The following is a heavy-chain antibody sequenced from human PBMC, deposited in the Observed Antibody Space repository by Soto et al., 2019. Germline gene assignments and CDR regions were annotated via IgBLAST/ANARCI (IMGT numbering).Heavy chain of an antibody. D-gene: IGHD5-12*01. CDR2: ISSSSSYI. CDR1: GFTFSSYS. V-gene: IGHV3-21*01. J-gene: IGHJ3*02. Sequence: EVQLVESGGGLVKPGGSLRLSCAASGFTFSSYSMNWVRQSPGKWLAWVSSISSSSSYIYYADSVKGRFTISRDNAKNSLYLQMNSLRAEDTSVYYCARDRDGYNLDSFDIWGQGTMVTVSS. CDR3: ARDRDGYNLDSFDI.